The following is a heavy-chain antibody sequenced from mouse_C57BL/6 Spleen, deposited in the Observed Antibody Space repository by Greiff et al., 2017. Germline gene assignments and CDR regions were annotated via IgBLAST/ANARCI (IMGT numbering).Heavy chain of an antibody. Sequence: EVKLMESEGGLVQPGSSMKLSCTASGFTFSDYYMAWVRQVPEKGLEWVANINYDGSSTYYLDSLKSRFIISRDNAKNILYLQMSSLKSEDTATYYCARGPLDAMDYWGQGTSVTVSS. CDR3: ARGPLDAMDY. V-gene: IGHV5-16*01. CDR2: INYDGSST. CDR1: GFTFSDYY. J-gene: IGHJ4*01.